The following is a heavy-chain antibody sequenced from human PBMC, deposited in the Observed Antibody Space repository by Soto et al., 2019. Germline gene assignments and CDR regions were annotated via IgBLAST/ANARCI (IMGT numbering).Heavy chain of an antibody. CDR2: ISARGDDT. V-gene: IGHV3-23*01. CDR3: TKEPDSYAYGGPRMGRIGYSFFDS. J-gene: IGHJ4*02. CDR1: GFPFSCYA. Sequence: PGGSLRLSCEASGFPFSCYAMNWVRLSPGRGLEWVSLISARGDDTFYADSVTGRFTISRDSSENTLYLQMSNLRADDTAVYYCTKEPDSYAYGGPRMGRIGYSFFDSWGQGTLVTVSS. D-gene: IGHD2-2*01.